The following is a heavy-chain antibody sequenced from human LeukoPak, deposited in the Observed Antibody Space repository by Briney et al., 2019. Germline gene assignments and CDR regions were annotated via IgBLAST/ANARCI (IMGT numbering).Heavy chain of an antibody. Sequence: SETLSLTCAVYGASFSGYYWSWIRQPPGKGLEWIGEINHSGSTNYNPSLKSRVTISVDTSKNQFSLKLSSVTAADTAVYYCASYSPRVGYFDYWGQGTLVTVSS. CDR2: INHSGST. CDR1: GASFSGYY. J-gene: IGHJ4*02. V-gene: IGHV4-34*01. D-gene: IGHD1-26*01. CDR3: ASYSPRVGYFDY.